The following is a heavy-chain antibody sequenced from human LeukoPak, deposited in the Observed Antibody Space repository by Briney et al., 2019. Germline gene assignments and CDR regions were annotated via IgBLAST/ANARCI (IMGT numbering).Heavy chain of an antibody. CDR3: ARIGPGSGSYIYYYYYMDV. CDR2: IYHSGST. V-gene: IGHV4-38-2*02. CDR1: GYSISSGYY. Sequence: PSETLSLTCTVSGYSISSGYYWGWIRQPPGKGLEWIGRIYHSGSTYYNPSLKSRVTISVDTSKNQFPLKLSSVTAADTAVYYCARIGPGSGSYIYYYYYMDVWGKGTTVTVSS. J-gene: IGHJ6*03. D-gene: IGHD3-10*01.